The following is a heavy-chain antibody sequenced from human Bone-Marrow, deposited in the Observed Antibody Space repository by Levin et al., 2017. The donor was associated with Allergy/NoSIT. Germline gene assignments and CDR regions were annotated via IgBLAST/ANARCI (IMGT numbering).Heavy chain of an antibody. J-gene: IGHJ4*02. Sequence: GGSLRLSCAASGFTFSTYAMSWVRQAPGKGLKWVSEISGSGGSTHFADSVKGRFTIFRDNSRNTLYLQMNSLRAEDTAVYYCAKERAYNDYFDSWGQGTLVTVSS. CDR1: GFTFSTYA. D-gene: IGHD5-12*01. V-gene: IGHV3-23*01. CDR2: ISGSGGST. CDR3: AKERAYNDYFDS.